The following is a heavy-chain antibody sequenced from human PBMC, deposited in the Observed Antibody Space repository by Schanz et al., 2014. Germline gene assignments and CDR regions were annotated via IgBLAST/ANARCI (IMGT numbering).Heavy chain of an antibody. CDR1: GYTTFTDYY. CDR2: INPSGGST. D-gene: IGHD3-10*01. Sequence: QVQLVQSGAEVKKPGASVKVSCKASGYTTFTDYYIHWVRQAPGQGLEWMGMINPSGGSTTYAQKFQGRVTMTRDTSTSTVYMELSSLRSEDTAVYYCARGRGFYDYWGQGTLVTVSS. CDR3: ARGRGFYDY. V-gene: IGHV1-46*01. J-gene: IGHJ4*02.